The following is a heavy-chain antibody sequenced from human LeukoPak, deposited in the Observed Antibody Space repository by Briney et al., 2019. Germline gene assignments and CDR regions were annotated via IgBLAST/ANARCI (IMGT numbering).Heavy chain of an antibody. CDR2: ISAYNGNT. CDR3: ARDGKGGYFDY. Sequence: ASVKVSCKASGYTFTSYGISWVRQAPGQGLEWMGWISAYNGNTNYAQKFQGRVTITADESTSTAYMELSSLRSEDTAVYYCARDGKGGYFDYWGQGTLVTVSS. V-gene: IGHV1-18*01. D-gene: IGHD1-26*01. J-gene: IGHJ4*02. CDR1: GYTFTSYG.